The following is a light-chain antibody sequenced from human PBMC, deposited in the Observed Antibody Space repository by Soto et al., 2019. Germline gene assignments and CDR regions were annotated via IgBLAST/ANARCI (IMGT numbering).Light chain of an antibody. CDR3: GTWDSSLSDFV. Sequence: QSVLTQPPSVSAAPGQKVTISCSGSSSNIGNNYVSWYQQLPGTAPKLLIYDNNKRPSGIPDRFSGSKSGTSATLGITGLQTGDEADYYCGTWDSSLSDFVFGTGTKLTAL. J-gene: IGLJ1*01. CDR2: DNN. V-gene: IGLV1-51*01. CDR1: SSNIGNNY.